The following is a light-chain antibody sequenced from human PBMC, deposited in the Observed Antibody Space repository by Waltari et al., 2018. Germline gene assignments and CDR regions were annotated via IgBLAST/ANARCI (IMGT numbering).Light chain of an antibody. J-gene: IGKJ3*01. CDR3: QQYDNLFT. V-gene: IGKV1-33*01. CDR1: QEISNY. CDR2: DES. Sequence: DIQMTQSPSSLSASVGDRVTITCQASQEISNYLNWYQQKPGKAPKLLIYDESNLETGVPSRFSGSGSGTDFTFTISSLQPEDIATYYCQQYDNLFTFGPGTKVDIK.